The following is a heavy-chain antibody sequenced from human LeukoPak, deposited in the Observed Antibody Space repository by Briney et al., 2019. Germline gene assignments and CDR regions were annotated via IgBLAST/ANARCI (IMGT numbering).Heavy chain of an antibody. V-gene: IGHV4-59*08. Sequence: PETLSLTCTISGASISSFYWSWIRQPPGKGLEWIGCINYSGSTNYNPSLKSRVTISIDTSKNQFSLKLSSVTAADTAVYYCASNWNDVLGPFDYWGQGTLVTVSS. CDR2: INYSGST. D-gene: IGHD1-1*01. CDR3: ASNWNDVLGPFDY. CDR1: GASISSFY. J-gene: IGHJ4*02.